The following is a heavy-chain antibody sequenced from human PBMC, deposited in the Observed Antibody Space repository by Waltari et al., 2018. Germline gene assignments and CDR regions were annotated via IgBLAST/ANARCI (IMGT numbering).Heavy chain of an antibody. CDR3: ARDMGIYTNYAAY. J-gene: IGHJ4*02. V-gene: IGHV3-7*01. Sequence: EVQLVESGGGLVQPGGSLRLACVASGFNFSRHWMSWLRQAPGKGLEWVANINEDESEKFYADSVKGRFTISRDNAKNSLYLQMNSLRVEDTAYYYCARDMGIYTNYAAYWGQGSLVTVSS. CDR1: GFNFSRHW. CDR2: INEDESEK. D-gene: IGHD4-4*01.